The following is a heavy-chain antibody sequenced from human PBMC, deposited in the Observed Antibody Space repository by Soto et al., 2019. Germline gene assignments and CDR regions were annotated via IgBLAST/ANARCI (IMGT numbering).Heavy chain of an antibody. D-gene: IGHD6-19*01. CDR3: ARGWDANS. CDR1: GASVSSGNQY. V-gene: IGHV4-61*01. J-gene: IGHJ4*02. CDR2: IYNSVIT. Sequence: QVLMHESGPGLVKPSETLSLTCTVSGASVSSGNQYWSWIRQPPGKRLEWIGFIYNSVITNYSPSLKVRVSISADTSRNQFSLKVTSVTAADTAVYYCARGWDANSWGQGALVTVSS.